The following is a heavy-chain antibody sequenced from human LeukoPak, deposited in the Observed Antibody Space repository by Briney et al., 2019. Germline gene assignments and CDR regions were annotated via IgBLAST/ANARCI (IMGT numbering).Heavy chain of an antibody. CDR1: GGSISSYY. Sequence: SETLSLTCTVSGGSISSYYWSWIRQPPGQGLEWIGEISLSGVTNYNPSLKSRVTMSLDRSKNHLSLTLTSVTAADTAVYYCSRESGAFSPFGYWGQGTLVTVSS. D-gene: IGHD1-26*01. J-gene: IGHJ4*02. V-gene: IGHV4-59*12. CDR2: ISLSGVT. CDR3: SRESGAFSPFGY.